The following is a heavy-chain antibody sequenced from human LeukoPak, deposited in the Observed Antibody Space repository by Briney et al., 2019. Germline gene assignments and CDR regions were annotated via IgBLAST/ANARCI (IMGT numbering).Heavy chain of an antibody. V-gene: IGHV4-30-4*01. CDR2: IYYSGST. Sequence: SQTLSLTYTVSGGSISSGDYYWSWIRQPPGKGLEWIGYIYYSGSTYYNLSLKSRVTISVDTSKNQFSLKLSSVTAADTAVYYCARGYDTDAFDIWGQGTMVTVSS. J-gene: IGHJ3*02. CDR1: GGSISSGDYY. D-gene: IGHD3-22*01. CDR3: ARGYDTDAFDI.